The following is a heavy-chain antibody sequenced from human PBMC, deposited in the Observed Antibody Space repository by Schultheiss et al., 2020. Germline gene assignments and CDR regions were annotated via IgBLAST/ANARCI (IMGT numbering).Heavy chain of an antibody. CDR1: GGSLNTYS. CDR2: IYDSGIT. J-gene: IGHJ5*02. D-gene: IGHD6-19*01. V-gene: IGHV4-59*08. CDR3: ARHSSGWSGDWFDP. Sequence: SETLSLTCNVSGGSLNTYSWNWIRQPPGKGLEWIGYIYDSGITNYNPSLESRVTMSVDTSKNQFSLKLSSVTAADTAVYYCARHSSGWSGDWFDPWGQGTLVTVSS.